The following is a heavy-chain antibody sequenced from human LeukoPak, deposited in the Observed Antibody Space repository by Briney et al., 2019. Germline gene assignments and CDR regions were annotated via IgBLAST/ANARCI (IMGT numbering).Heavy chain of an antibody. CDR3: ARRPPGGGSGSYYRQYYGMDV. J-gene: IGHJ6*02. CDR1: GGSISSYY. CDR2: IYYSGST. D-gene: IGHD3-10*01. V-gene: IGHV4-59*08. Sequence: PSETLSLTCTVSGGSISSYYWSWIRQPPGKGLEWIGYIYYSGSTNYNPSLKSRVTISVDTSKNQFSLKLSSVTAADTAVYYCARRPPGGGSGSYYRQYYGMDVWGQGTTVTISS.